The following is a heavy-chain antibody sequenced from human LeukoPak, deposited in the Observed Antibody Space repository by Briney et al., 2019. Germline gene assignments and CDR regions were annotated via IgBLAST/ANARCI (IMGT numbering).Heavy chain of an antibody. CDR2: INPNSGGT. D-gene: IGHD2-15*01. Sequence: GASVKVSCKASGYTFTGYYMHWVRQAPGQELEWMGWINPNSGGTNYAQKFQGWVTMTRDTSISTAYMELSRLRSDDTAVYYCARSEPVVAARSWFDPWGQGTLVTVSS. J-gene: IGHJ5*02. V-gene: IGHV1-2*04. CDR3: ARSEPVVAARSWFDP. CDR1: GYTFTGYY.